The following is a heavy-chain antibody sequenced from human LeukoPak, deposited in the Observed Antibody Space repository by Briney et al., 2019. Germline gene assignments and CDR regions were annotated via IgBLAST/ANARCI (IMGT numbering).Heavy chain of an antibody. CDR3: ARGYSGYDSYYYYYMDV. V-gene: IGHV3-21*01. Sequence: GGSLRLSCAASGFTFSNAWMSWVRQAPGKGLEWVSSISSSSSYIYYADSVKGRFTISRDNAKNSLYLQMNSLRAEDTAVYYCARGYSGYDSYYYYYMDVWGKGTTVTVSS. J-gene: IGHJ6*03. D-gene: IGHD5-12*01. CDR1: GFTFSNAW. CDR2: ISSSSSYI.